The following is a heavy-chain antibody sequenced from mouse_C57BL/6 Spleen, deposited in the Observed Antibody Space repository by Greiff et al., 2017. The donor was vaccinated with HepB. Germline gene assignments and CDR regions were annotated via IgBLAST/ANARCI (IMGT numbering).Heavy chain of an antibody. CDR2: IHPNGGST. Sequence: QVQLQQPGAELVKPGASVKLSCKASGYTFTSYWMHWVKQRPGQGLEWIGMIHPNGGSTNYNEKFKSKATLTVDKSSSTAYMHLSSLTSEDSAVYYCALNGDYYAIDYWGQGTSVTVSS. V-gene: IGHV1-64*01. CDR1: GYTFTSYW. CDR3: ALNGDYYAIDY. J-gene: IGHJ4*01.